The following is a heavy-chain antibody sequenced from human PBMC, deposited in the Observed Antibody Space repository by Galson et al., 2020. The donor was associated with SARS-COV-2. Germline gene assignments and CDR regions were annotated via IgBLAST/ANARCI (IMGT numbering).Heavy chain of an antibody. D-gene: IGHD1-1*01. CDR3: AREVDWNDY. CDR1: GFTFSSYW. J-gene: IGHJ4*02. CDR2: INNDGSIT. V-gene: IGHV3-74*01. Sequence: GGSLRLSCAASGFTFSSYWMHWVRLAPGKGLVWVSRINNDGSITTYADSVKGRFTISRDNAKNTLYLQMNSLRAEDTAVYYCAREVDWNDYWGQGTLVTVSS.